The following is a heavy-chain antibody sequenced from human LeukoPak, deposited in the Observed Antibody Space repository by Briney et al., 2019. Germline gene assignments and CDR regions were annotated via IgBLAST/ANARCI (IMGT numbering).Heavy chain of an antibody. CDR1: GFTFSSYG. Sequence: GGSLRLSCAASGFTFSSYGMHWVRQAPGKGLEWVTFIRYDGSNKYYADSVKGRFTISRDNAKNSLYLQMNSLRAEDTAVYYCARDLPVYYSPNNWFDPWGQGTLVTVSS. V-gene: IGHV3-30*02. CDR2: IRYDGSNK. J-gene: IGHJ5*02. D-gene: IGHD1-26*01. CDR3: ARDLPVYYSPNNWFDP.